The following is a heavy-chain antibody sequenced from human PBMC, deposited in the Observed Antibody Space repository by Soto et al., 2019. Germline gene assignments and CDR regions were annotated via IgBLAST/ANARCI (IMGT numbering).Heavy chain of an antibody. CDR1: GGSISNYY. CDR3: ASGGNWFDP. Sequence: SETLSLTCNVSGGSISNYYWTWVRQSPEKGLEWIGYMYYNGNINYNPSLKSRVTISIDTSRNQFSLTLKSVTAADTAVYYCASGGNWFDPWGQGVLVTVSS. CDR2: MYYNGNI. J-gene: IGHJ5*02. V-gene: IGHV4-59*01. D-gene: IGHD3-16*01.